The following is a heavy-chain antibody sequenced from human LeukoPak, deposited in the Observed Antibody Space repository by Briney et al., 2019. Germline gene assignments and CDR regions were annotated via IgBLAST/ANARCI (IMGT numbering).Heavy chain of an antibody. Sequence: SETLSLTCTVSGGSISSSSYYWGWIRQPPGKGLEWIGSMSYSGSTYYNPSLKSRVTIAVDTSKTQFSLKLSSVTAADTVVYYCARFYTTSQYGSGYMDVWGKGTTVTVSS. CDR1: GGSISSSSYY. V-gene: IGHV4-39*01. CDR3: ARFYTTSQYGSGYMDV. D-gene: IGHD3-10*01. J-gene: IGHJ6*03. CDR2: MSYSGST.